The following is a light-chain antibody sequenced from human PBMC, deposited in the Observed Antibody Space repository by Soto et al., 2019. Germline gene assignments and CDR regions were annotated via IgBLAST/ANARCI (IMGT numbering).Light chain of an antibody. J-gene: IGKJ4*01. V-gene: IGKV1D-13*01. Sequence: IHMTEYPYTLSASVGDRVTITCRASQGISSALSWYQQKPGKAPKLLIYDASSLESGVPSRFSGSGSGTDFTLTISSLQPEDFAAYYCQQFNNYPLTFCGGTNVDI. CDR3: QQFNNYPLT. CDR2: DAS. CDR1: QGISSA.